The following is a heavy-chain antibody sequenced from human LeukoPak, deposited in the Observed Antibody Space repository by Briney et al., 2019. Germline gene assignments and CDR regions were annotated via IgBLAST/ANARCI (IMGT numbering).Heavy chain of an antibody. V-gene: IGHV4-59*01. D-gene: IGHD6-6*01. Sequence: SETLSLTCTVSGGSISSYYWTWIRQPPGKGPEWIGYIYYSGITNYNPSLKSRVTISVDTSKNQFSLKLTSVTAADTAMHYCARSDSSSLPSDYWGQGTLVTVSS. CDR1: GGSISSYY. CDR2: IYYSGIT. CDR3: ARSDSSSLPSDY. J-gene: IGHJ4*02.